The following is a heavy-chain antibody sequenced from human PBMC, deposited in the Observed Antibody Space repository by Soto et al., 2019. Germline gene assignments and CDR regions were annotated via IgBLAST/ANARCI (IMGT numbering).Heavy chain of an antibody. CDR2: IYYSAST. CDR3: ARHLPYCGGDCYSLDY. J-gene: IGHJ4*02. D-gene: IGHD2-21*02. CDR1: GGSISSYY. Sequence: QVQLQESGPGLVKPSETLSLTCTVSGGSISSYYWSWIRQPPGKGLEWIGYIYYSASTNYSPSLKSRVTISVYTSNHQFSLNLSSVTAADTAVYYCARHLPYCGGDCYSLDYWGQGTLVTVSS. V-gene: IGHV4-59*08.